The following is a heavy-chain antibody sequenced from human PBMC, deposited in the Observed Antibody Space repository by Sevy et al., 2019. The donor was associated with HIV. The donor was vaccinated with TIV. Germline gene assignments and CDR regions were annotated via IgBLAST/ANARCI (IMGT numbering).Heavy chain of an antibody. CDR2: ISSLSNYI. Sequence: GGSLRLSCVAPAFTFSGYSMNWVRQAPGKGLEWVSSISSLSNYIYYADSVKGRFTISRDNAKNSLYLQMNSLRAEDTAVFYCARDPERGPVTGSLDYWGQGTLVTVSS. V-gene: IGHV3-21*01. D-gene: IGHD6-19*01. J-gene: IGHJ4*02. CDR3: ARDPERGPVTGSLDY. CDR1: AFTFSGYS.